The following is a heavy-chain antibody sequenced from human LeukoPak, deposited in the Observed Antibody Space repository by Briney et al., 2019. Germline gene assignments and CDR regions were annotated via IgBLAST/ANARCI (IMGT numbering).Heavy chain of an antibody. CDR2: ISGSGSDGST. V-gene: IGHV3-23*01. CDR3: AKSGYNRFDY. CDR1: GFAFSSYG. J-gene: IGHJ4*02. D-gene: IGHD5-24*01. Sequence: GGSLRLSCAASGFAFSSYGMSWVRQAPGKGLEWVSGISGSGSDGSTYYADSVKGRFTISRDNSKNTLYLQMNSLRAEDTAVYYCAKSGYNRFDYWGQGTLVTVSS.